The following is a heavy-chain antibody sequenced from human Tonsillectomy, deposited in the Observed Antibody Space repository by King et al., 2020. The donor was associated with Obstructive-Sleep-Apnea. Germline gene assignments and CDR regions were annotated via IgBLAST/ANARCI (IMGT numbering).Heavy chain of an antibody. V-gene: IGHV4-59*01. Sequence: VQLQESGPGLVKPSETLSLTCTVSGGSISSYYWSWIRQPPGKGLEWIGYIYYSGSTNYNPSLKSRVTISVDTSKNQFSLKLSSVTAADTAGYYCASREYYYDSSGYYSPFDYWGQGTLVTVSS. J-gene: IGHJ4*02. CDR2: IYYSGST. CDR1: GGSISSYY. D-gene: IGHD3-22*01. CDR3: ASREYYYDSSGYYSPFDY.